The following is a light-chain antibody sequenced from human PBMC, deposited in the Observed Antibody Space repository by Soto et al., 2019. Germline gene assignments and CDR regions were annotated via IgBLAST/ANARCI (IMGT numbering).Light chain of an antibody. Sequence: EIVLTQSPATLSLSPGEIATLSCRASQTINNYLAWYQQKPGQAPRLLVYDASYRAIGIPARFSGSRSGTDFTRTISSLEYEAFAVDYCHQRSYWPPGLSFGGGTKVEIK. CDR2: DAS. CDR3: HQRSYWPPGLS. V-gene: IGKV3-11*01. J-gene: IGKJ4*01. CDR1: QTINNY.